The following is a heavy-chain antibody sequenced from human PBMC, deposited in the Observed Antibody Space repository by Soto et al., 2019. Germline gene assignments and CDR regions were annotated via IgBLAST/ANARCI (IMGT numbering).Heavy chain of an antibody. CDR2: ISAGGDST. J-gene: IGHJ4*02. CDR1: GFTFSSYP. V-gene: IGHV3-23*01. Sequence: EVQLLESGGGWVQPGGSLRLSCATSGFTFSSYPINWVRQAPGKGLEWVSGISAGGDSTYYADSVKGRFTIFRDNSKNSVYLQMNSLRAEDTAVCYCARRVWGQGTLVTVSS. CDR3: ARRV.